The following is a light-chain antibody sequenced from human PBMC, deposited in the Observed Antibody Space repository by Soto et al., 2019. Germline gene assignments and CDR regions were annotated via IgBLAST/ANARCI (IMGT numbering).Light chain of an antibody. Sequence: QSVLTQPPSASGTPGQGVTISCSGGSSNIGSNYVNWYQHLPGTAPTLLIFSNNQRPSGVPARFSGSKSGTSASLAISGLQSGDEGDYYCAAWDDSLNGFYVFGTGTKVTVL. V-gene: IGLV1-44*01. CDR3: AAWDDSLNGFYV. J-gene: IGLJ1*01. CDR2: SNN. CDR1: SSNIGSNY.